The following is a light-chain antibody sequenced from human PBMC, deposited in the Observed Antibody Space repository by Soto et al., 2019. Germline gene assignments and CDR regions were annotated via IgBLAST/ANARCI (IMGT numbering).Light chain of an antibody. J-gene: IGKJ2*01. CDR1: QRISSW. V-gene: IGKV1-5*03. Sequence: DIQMTQSPSTLSASVGDRVTITCRASQRISSWLAWYQQKPGKAPKLLIYKASSLESGVPSRFSGSGSGTAFTLTISSLQPDDFATYYCQQYNSYSYTFGQGTKLEIK. CDR2: KAS. CDR3: QQYNSYSYT.